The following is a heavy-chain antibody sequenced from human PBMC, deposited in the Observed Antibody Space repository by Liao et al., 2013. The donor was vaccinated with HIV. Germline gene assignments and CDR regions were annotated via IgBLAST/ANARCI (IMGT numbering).Heavy chain of an antibody. Sequence: QLQLQEPGPGLVKPSETLSLICAVYGGSFSGYSWSWIRQPPGKGLEWIGEINHSGSTNYNPSLKSRVTISVDTSKNQFSLKLSSVTAADTAVYYCARGIAAAGDWWYFDLWGRGTLVTVSS. V-gene: IGHV4-34*10. D-gene: IGHD6-13*01. CDR2: INHSGST. J-gene: IGHJ2*01. CDR3: ARGIAAAGDWWYFDL. CDR1: GGSFSGYS.